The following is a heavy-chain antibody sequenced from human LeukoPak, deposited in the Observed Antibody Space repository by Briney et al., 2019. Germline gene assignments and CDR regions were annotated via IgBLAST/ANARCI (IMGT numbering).Heavy chain of an antibody. CDR1: GFTFSSYA. CDR3: ARVRISHDSSGYIDY. CDR2: IYSGGST. V-gene: IGHV3-66*01. Sequence: GGSLRLSCAASGFTFSSYAMSWVRQAPGKGLEWVSVIYSGGSTYYADSVKGRFTISRDNSKNTLYLQMNSLRAEGTAVYYCARVRISHDSSGYIDYWGQGTLVTVSS. D-gene: IGHD3-22*01. J-gene: IGHJ4*02.